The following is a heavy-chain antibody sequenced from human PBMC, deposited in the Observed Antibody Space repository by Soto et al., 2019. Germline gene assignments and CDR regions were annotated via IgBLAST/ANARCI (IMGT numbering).Heavy chain of an antibody. CDR3: ARGFLGSGSYSAAFDY. D-gene: IGHD3-10*01. Sequence: TGGSLRLSCAASGFTFSSYALHWVRQAPGKGLEWVAFISYDGSNKYYADSVKGRFTISRDNSKNTLYLQMNSLRAEDTAVYYCARGFLGSGSYSAAFDYWGQGTLVTVSS. CDR1: GFTFSSYA. CDR2: ISYDGSNK. J-gene: IGHJ4*02. V-gene: IGHV3-30-3*01.